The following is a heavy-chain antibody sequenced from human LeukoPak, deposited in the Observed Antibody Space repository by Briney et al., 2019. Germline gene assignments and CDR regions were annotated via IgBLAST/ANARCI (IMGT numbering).Heavy chain of an antibody. CDR2: IWYDGSNK. J-gene: IGHJ4*02. Sequence: GGSLRLSCAASGFTFSSYGMHWVRQAPGKGLEWVAVIWYDGSNKYYADSVKGRFTISRDNSKNTLYLQMSSLRVEDTAVYYCVKTRMYSSSPLEYWGQGTLVTVSS. V-gene: IGHV3-30*02. D-gene: IGHD6-6*01. CDR3: VKTRMYSSSPLEY. CDR1: GFTFSSYG.